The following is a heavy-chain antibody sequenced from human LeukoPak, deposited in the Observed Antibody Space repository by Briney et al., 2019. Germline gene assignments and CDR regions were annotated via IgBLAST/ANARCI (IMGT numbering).Heavy chain of an antibody. J-gene: IGHJ5*02. CDR1: GYTFTGYY. CDR3: ARDWWNWFDP. D-gene: IGHD2-15*01. CDR2: INPSGGST. V-gene: IGHV1-46*03. Sequence: ASVKVSCKXSGYTFTGYYMHWVRQSPGQGLEWMGIINPSGGSTSYAQKFQGRVTMTRDTSTSTVYMELSSLRSEDTAVYYCARDWWNWFDPWGQGTLVTVSS.